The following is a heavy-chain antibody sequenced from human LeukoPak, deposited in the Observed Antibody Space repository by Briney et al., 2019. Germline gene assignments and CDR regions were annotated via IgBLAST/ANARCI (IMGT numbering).Heavy chain of an antibody. CDR1: GYSISSGYY. Sequence: PSETLSLTCAVSGYSISSGYYWGWIRQPPGKGVEWIGIIYHSRSPYYNPSLKSRVTISVDTSKNQFSLKLSSVTAADTAVYYCARRSPYYYYYYMDVWGKGTTVTVSS. V-gene: IGHV4-38-2*01. CDR3: ARRSPYYYYYYMDV. J-gene: IGHJ6*03. CDR2: IYHSRSP. D-gene: IGHD3-10*01.